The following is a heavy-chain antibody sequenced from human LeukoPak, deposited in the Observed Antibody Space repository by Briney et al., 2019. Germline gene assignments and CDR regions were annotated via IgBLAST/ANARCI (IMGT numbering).Heavy chain of an antibody. J-gene: IGHJ4*02. V-gene: IGHV3-33*01. CDR2: ICYDGSNK. Sequence: GGSLTLSCAASAFTFSSYGMHWVRQAQGKGLEWVAVICYDGSNKYYADSVKGRFTISRDNSKNTLYLQMNSLRAEDTAVYYCARVGRDYYDSSGYYPFDYWGQGTLVTVSS. CDR1: AFTFSSYG. CDR3: ARVGRDYYDSSGYYPFDY. D-gene: IGHD3-22*01.